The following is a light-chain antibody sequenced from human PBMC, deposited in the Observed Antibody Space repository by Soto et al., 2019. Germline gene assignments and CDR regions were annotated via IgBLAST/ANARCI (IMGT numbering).Light chain of an antibody. J-gene: IGKJ5*01. CDR2: GAS. V-gene: IGKV3-15*01. Sequence: DIVLTQSPGTLSLSPGERATLSCRASQSVSTNLAWYQQKPGQVPSLLIYGASTRASGIPARFSGSGSGTEFTLTIGSLQSEDFAVYYCQQYSSSPSFGQGTRLEIK. CDR3: QQYSSSPS. CDR1: QSVSTN.